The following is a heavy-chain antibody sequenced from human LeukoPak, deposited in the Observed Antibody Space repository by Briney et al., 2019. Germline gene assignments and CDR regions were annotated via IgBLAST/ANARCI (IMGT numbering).Heavy chain of an antibody. J-gene: IGHJ3*02. CDR2: IYSGGTT. CDR3: STGSGHAFDI. CDR1: GFTVSSNY. D-gene: IGHD3-10*01. Sequence: GGSLRLSCAASGFTVSSNYMSWVRQAPGKGLEWVSIIYSGGTTYYTDSVKDRFTISRDNSKNTLYLQMNSLRAEDTAVYYCSTGSGHAFDIWGRGTMVTVSS. V-gene: IGHV3-66*01.